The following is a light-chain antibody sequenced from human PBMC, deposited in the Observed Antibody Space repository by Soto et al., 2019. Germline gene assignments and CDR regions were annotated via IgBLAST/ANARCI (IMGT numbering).Light chain of an antibody. CDR2: EVT. CDR1: SSDVGGYNY. CDR3: SSFVGSNIFV. Sequence: QSVLTQPPSASGSPGQSVTISCTGTSSDVGGYNYVSWYQQEPGKAPKLMIYEVTKRPSGVPDRFSGSKSGNTASLTVSGLQAGDEGDYYCSSFVGSNIFVFGSGTKVTVL. V-gene: IGLV2-8*01. J-gene: IGLJ1*01.